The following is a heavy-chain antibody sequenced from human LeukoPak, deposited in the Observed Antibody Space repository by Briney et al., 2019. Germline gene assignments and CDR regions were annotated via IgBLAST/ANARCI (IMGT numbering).Heavy chain of an antibody. V-gene: IGHV3-30*04. Sequence: PGGSLRLSCAASGFTFSSYAMHWVRQAPGKGLEWVAVISYDGSNKYYADSVKGRFTISRDNSKNTLYLQMNSLRAEDTAVYYCARDLRGIVALRTGYFDYWGQGTLVTVSS. J-gene: IGHJ4*02. CDR2: ISYDGSNK. D-gene: IGHD2-21*01. CDR1: GFTFSSYA. CDR3: ARDLRGIVALRTGYFDY.